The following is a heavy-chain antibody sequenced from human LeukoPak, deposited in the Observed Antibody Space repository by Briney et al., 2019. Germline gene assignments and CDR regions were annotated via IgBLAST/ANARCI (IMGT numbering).Heavy chain of an antibody. Sequence: ASVKVSCKASGGTFSSYAISWVRQAPGQGLEWMGWINTNTGNPTYAQGFTGRFVFSLDTSVSTAYLQISSLKAEDTAVYYCARLTTWGDWYFDLWGRGTLVTVSS. V-gene: IGHV7-4-1*02. J-gene: IGHJ2*01. CDR1: GGTFSSYA. D-gene: IGHD1-1*01. CDR2: INTNTGNP. CDR3: ARLTTWGDWYFDL.